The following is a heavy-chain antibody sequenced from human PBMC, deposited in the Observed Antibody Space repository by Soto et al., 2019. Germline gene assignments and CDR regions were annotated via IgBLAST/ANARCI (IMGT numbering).Heavy chain of an antibody. V-gene: IGHV3-11*05. Sequence: GGSLRLSCAASGFTFSDYYMSWIRQAPGKGLEWVSDISTRSTYTNYADSVKGRFTISRDNAKNSLHLQMNSLRAEDTAVYYCAKDISLRGWVYLVVEYWGQGTLVTVSS. CDR1: GFTFSDYY. D-gene: IGHD6-13*01. CDR2: ISTRSTYT. J-gene: IGHJ4*02. CDR3: AKDISLRGWVYLVVEY.